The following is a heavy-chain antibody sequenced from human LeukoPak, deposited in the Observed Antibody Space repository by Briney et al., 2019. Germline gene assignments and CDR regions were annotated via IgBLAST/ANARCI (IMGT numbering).Heavy chain of an antibody. D-gene: IGHD3-22*01. CDR2: IKQDGSDI. CDR3: ATESYYYDVSGYHTRPDY. V-gene: IGHV3-7*01. CDR1: GFIFSNYW. Sequence: PGGSLRLSCAASGFIFSNYWMSWVRQAPGKGLEWVANIKQDGSDIYYVDSVKGRFTISRDNAKNSLYLQMNSLRAEDTAVYYCATESYYYDVSGYHTRPDYWGRGTQVTVSS. J-gene: IGHJ4*02.